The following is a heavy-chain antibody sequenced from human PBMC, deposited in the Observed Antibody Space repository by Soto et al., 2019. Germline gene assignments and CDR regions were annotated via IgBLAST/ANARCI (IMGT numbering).Heavy chain of an antibody. J-gene: IGHJ6*02. CDR2: IDWADDK. Sequence: GPTLVNPTQTLTLTCTFSGFSLSTSGMCVSWIRQPPGKALEWLALIDWADDKYYSTSLKTRLTISKDTSKNQVVLTMTNMDPVDTATYYCARSRGGSSSEHNYYYGMDVWGQGTTVTVSS. CDR1: GFSLSTSGMC. CDR3: ARSRGGSSSEHNYYYGMDV. V-gene: IGHV2-70*01. D-gene: IGHD6-6*01.